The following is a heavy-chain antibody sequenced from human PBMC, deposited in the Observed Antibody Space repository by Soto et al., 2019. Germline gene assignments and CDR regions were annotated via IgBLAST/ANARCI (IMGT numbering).Heavy chain of an antibody. J-gene: IGHJ4*02. CDR3: ARGFYTDY. CDR1: GFNFSRSW. CDR2: MKEDGSAK. D-gene: IGHD3-3*01. Sequence: GGTLRLSCEAYGFNFSRSWMSWVRQAPGKGLEWVANMKEDGSAKYYADSVRGRFTISRDNDKNSVHLQMNSLRVEDTAVYYCARGFYTDYWGQGALVTVSS. V-gene: IGHV3-7*01.